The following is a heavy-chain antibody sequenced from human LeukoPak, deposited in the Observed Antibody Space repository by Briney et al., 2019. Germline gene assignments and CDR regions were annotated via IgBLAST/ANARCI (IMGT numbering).Heavy chain of an antibody. CDR1: DGSINNYY. CDR2: VHYSGGT. Sequence: SETLSLTCTVSDGSINNYYWCWIRQPPGKGLEWIGYVHYSGGTNYSPSLKSRVTISVDTSKNQFSLKLTSVTAADTAVYYCARVRYCSSTSCYFDYWGQGTLVTVSS. V-gene: IGHV4-59*01. J-gene: IGHJ4*02. D-gene: IGHD2-2*01. CDR3: ARVRYCSSTSCYFDY.